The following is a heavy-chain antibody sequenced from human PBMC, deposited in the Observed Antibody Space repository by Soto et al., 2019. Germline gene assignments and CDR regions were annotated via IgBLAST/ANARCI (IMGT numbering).Heavy chain of an antibody. CDR2: ISYDGSNR. CDR1: GFTFSRFG. D-gene: IGHD3-10*01. J-gene: IGHJ6*02. Sequence: PGGSLRLSSAASGFTFSRFGMHWVRQARGKGLEGVAVISYDGSNRFYEDSGKGRFTISRDNSKNTLYLQMNSLRPEDTAVYYCAKDLYGSETYTYYCGMDVWGQGTTVTVSS. V-gene: IGHV3-30*18. CDR3: AKDLYGSETYTYYCGMDV.